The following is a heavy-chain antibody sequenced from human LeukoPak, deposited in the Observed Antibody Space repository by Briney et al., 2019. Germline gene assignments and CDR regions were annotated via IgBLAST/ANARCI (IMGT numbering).Heavy chain of an antibody. J-gene: IGHJ5*02. Sequence: SQTLSLTCTVSGNSISSGDYYWSWIRQPAGKGLEWNGRIYTSGSTNYNPSLKSRVTISGDTSKNQFSLRLSSVTAADTAVYYCARDAYGGNSWGWFDPWGQGTLVTVSS. D-gene: IGHD4-23*01. CDR3: ARDAYGGNSWGWFDP. CDR1: GNSISSGDYY. V-gene: IGHV4-61*02. CDR2: IYTSGST.